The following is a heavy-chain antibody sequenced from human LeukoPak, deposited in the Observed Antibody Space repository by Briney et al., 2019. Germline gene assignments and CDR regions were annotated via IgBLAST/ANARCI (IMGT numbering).Heavy chain of an antibody. D-gene: IGHD6-6*01. Sequence: GGSLRLSCAASGFTFSSYSMNWVRQAPGKGLEWVSSISSSSSYVYYADSVKGRFTISRDNAKNSLYLQMNSLRAEDTAVYYCARARQRYSSSSYYFDYWGRGTLVTVSS. CDR1: GFTFSSYS. J-gene: IGHJ4*02. CDR3: ARARQRYSSSSYYFDY. V-gene: IGHV3-21*01. CDR2: ISSSSSYV.